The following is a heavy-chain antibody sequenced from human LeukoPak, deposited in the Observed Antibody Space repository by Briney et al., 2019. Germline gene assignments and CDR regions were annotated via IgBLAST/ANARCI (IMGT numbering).Heavy chain of an antibody. CDR3: ARGGHGYCSGGSCYSGGVGYYFDY. J-gene: IGHJ4*02. CDR2: INHSGST. Sequence: SETLSLTCAVYGGSFSGYYWSWIRQPPGKGLEWIGEINHSGSTNYNPSPKSRVTISVDTSKDQFSLKLSSVTAADTAVYYCARGGHGYCSGGSCYSGGVGYYFDYWGQGTLVTVSS. CDR1: GGSFSGYY. D-gene: IGHD2-15*01. V-gene: IGHV4-34*01.